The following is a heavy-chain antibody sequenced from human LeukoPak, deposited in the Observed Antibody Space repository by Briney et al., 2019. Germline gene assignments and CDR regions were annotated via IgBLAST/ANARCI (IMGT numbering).Heavy chain of an antibody. D-gene: IGHD7-27*01. CDR2: ISSSSSYI. V-gene: IGHV3-21*04. J-gene: IGHJ4*02. CDR3: ANWGQPFYYFDY. CDR1: GFAFSSYS. Sequence: PGGSLRLSCAASGFAFSSYSMNWVRQAPGKGLEWVSSISSSSSYIYYADSVKGRFTISRDNAKNSLYLQMNSLRAEDTAVYYCANWGQPFYYFDYWGQGTLVTVSS.